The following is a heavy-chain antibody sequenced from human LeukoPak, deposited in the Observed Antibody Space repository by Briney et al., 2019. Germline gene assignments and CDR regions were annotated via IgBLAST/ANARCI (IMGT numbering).Heavy chain of an antibody. CDR1: GGSFSTYY. Sequence: SETLSLTCAVYGGSFSTYYWSWIRQPPGKGLEWIGEIDHRGSTNYNPSLKSRVTISVDTSNSQFSLNLNSVTAADTAVYFCARRGGGPYPYYFDSWGQGALVTVSS. CDR2: IDHRGST. D-gene: IGHD2-15*01. J-gene: IGHJ4*02. V-gene: IGHV4-34*01. CDR3: ARRGGGPYPYYFDS.